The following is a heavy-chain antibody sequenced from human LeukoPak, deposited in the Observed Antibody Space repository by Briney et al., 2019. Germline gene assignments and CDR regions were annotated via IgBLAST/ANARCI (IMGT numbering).Heavy chain of an antibody. CDR3: ARDATYPPKGFDP. Sequence: SETLSLTCTVSGGSISGYYWSWIRQPPGKGLEWIGEINHSGNTYYNPSLKSRVTISVDTSKNHFSLKLSSVTAADTAVYYCARDATYPPKGFDPWGQGTLVTVSS. V-gene: IGHV4-34*01. J-gene: IGHJ5*02. CDR2: INHSGNT. CDR1: GGSISGYY.